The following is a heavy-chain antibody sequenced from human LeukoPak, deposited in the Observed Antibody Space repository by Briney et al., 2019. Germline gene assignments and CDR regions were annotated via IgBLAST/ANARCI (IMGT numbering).Heavy chain of an antibody. CDR3: ARDEGSSPGSYYYYGMDV. V-gene: IGHV1-18*01. Sequence: ASVKVSCKASGYTFTSYGISWVRQAPGQGLEWMGWISAYNGNTNYAQKLQGRVTMTTDKSTSTAYMELSSLRSEDTAVYYCARDEGSSPGSYYYYGMDVWGQGTTVTVSS. J-gene: IGHJ6*02. CDR2: ISAYNGNT. CDR1: GYTFTSYG. D-gene: IGHD6-13*01.